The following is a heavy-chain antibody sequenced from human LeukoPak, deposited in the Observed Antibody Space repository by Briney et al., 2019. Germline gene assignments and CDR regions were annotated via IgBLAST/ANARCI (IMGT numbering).Heavy chain of an antibody. J-gene: IGHJ4*02. V-gene: IGHV4-59*08. CDR2: IYYSGNT. CDR1: GGSISSYY. CDR3: ARINWNYFDY. D-gene: IGHD1-1*01. Sequence: PSETLSLTCTVSGGSISSYYWSWVRQPPGKGLEWIGYIYYSGNTNYNPSLKSRLTMSAGRSRNQFPLNLNSVTAADTAVYYCARINWNYFDYWGQGILVTVSS.